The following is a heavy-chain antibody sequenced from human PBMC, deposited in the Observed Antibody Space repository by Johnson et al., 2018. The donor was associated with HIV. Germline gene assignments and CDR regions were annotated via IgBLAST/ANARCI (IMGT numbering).Heavy chain of an antibody. J-gene: IGHJ3*02. CDR2: IRYDGSNK. Sequence: QVQLVESGGGVVQPGGSLRLSCAASGFTFSSYGMHWVRQAPGKGLEWVAFIRYDGSNKYYADSVKGRLNISRDNSKTTLYLQMNSLRAEDTAVYYFAKDLQVYYDSSGHDAFDIWGQGTMVTVSS. CDR3: AKDLQVYYDSSGHDAFDI. D-gene: IGHD3-22*01. V-gene: IGHV3-30*02. CDR1: GFTFSSYG.